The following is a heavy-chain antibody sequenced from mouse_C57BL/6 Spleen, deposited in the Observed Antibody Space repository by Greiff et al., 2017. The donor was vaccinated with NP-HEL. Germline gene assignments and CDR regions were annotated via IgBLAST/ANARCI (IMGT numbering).Heavy chain of an antibody. CDR2: INPSSGYT. CDR1: GYTFTSYT. CDR3: AAKNSNYPFDY. J-gene: IGHJ2*01. Sequence: VQLQQSGADLARPGASVKMSCKASGYTFTSYTMHWVKQRPGKGLEWIGYINPSSGYTKYNQKFKDKATLTADKSSSTAYMQLSSLTSEDSAVYYCAAKNSNYPFDYCGQGTTLTVSS. V-gene: IGHV1-4*01. D-gene: IGHD2-5*01.